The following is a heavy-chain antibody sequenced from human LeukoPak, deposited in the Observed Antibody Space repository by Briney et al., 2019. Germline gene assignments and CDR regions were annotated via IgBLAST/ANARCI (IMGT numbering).Heavy chain of an antibody. D-gene: IGHD3-10*01. J-gene: IGHJ4*02. Sequence: GGSLRLSCAASGFTFSDYYMSWIRQAPGKGLEWVSYISSSGSTIYYADSVKGRFTISRDNTKNSLYLQMNSLRAEDTAVYYCAKAGKVRSGNYYFDYWGQGTLVTVSS. CDR3: AKAGKVRSGNYYFDY. CDR1: GFTFSDYY. V-gene: IGHV3-11*01. CDR2: ISSSGSTI.